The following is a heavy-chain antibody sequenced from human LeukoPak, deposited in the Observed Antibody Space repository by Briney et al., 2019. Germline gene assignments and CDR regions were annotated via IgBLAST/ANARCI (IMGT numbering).Heavy chain of an antibody. D-gene: IGHD3-16*01. CDR3: ARGRFFTGGSSDI. CDR1: GYTFTSYD. J-gene: IGHJ3*02. Sequence: GASVKVSCKASGYTFTSYDIDWVRQATGQGLEWMGWMNPNSGNTGYAQKFQGRVTMTRNTSISTAYMELSSLRSEDTAVYYCARGRFFTGGSSDIWGQGTMVTVSS. CDR2: MNPNSGNT. V-gene: IGHV1-8*01.